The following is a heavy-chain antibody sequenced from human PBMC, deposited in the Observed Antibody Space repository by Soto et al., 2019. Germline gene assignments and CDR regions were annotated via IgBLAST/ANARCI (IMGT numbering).Heavy chain of an antibody. D-gene: IGHD6-6*01. Sequence: GGSLRLSCAASGFTFSSYAMHWVRQAPGKGLEWVAVISHDGSNKYYADSVKGRFTISRDNSKNTLYLQMNSLRAEDTAVYYCASSSFLRNWFDPWGQGTLVTVSS. V-gene: IGHV3-30-3*01. CDR3: ASSSFLRNWFDP. J-gene: IGHJ5*02. CDR2: ISHDGSNK. CDR1: GFTFSSYA.